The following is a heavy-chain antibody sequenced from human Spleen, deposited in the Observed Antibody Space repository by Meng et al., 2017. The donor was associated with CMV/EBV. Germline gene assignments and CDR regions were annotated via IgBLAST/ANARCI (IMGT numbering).Heavy chain of an antibody. V-gene: IGHV3-23*01. CDR1: GFSFSTYA. CDR3: AKDQRPKWVLVFDH. D-gene: IGHD3-22*01. J-gene: IGHJ4*02. CDR2: ISDSSGST. Sequence: GGSLRLSCVASGFSFSTYAMTWVRQAPGKGLEWVSIISDSSGSTYYADSVKGRFSISRDNSKNTLYLQMNSLSVEDTAVYYCAKDQRPKWVLVFDHWGQGTLVTVSS.